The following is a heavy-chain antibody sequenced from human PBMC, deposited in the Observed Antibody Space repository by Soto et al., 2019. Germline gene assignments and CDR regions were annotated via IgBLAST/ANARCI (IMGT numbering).Heavy chain of an antibody. J-gene: IGHJ4*02. Sequence: SETLSLPCTVSGGSISSSSYHWGWIRQPPGKGLEWIGSIYYSGSTYYNPSLKSRVTISVDTSKNQFSLKLSSVTAADTAVYYCVVVNAIRLGDFDYWGQGTLVTVSS. CDR3: VVVNAIRLGDFDY. V-gene: IGHV4-39*01. D-gene: IGHD2-21*01. CDR2: IYYSGST. CDR1: GGSISSSSYH.